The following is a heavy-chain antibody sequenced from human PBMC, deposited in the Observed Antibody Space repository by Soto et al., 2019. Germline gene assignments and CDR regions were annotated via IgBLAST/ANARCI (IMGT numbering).Heavy chain of an antibody. CDR1: GFTFSSYG. CDR3: AKASGSSPLDY. V-gene: IGHV3-30*18. D-gene: IGHD6-6*01. Sequence: GGSLRLSCAASGFTFSSYGMHWVRKAPGKGLEWVAVISYDGSNKYYADSVKGRFTISRDNSKNTLYLQMNSLRAEDTAVYYCAKASGSSPLDYWGQGTLVTVSS. J-gene: IGHJ4*02. CDR2: ISYDGSNK.